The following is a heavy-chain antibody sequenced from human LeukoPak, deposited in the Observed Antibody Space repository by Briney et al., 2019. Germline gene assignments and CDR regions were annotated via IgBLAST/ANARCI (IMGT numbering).Heavy chain of an antibody. Sequence: GGSLRLSCAASGFTFSSYWMHWVRQPPGKGLEWVSGINRNGGSTDYADSVKGRFTISRDNAKNSHFLQMNSLRVEDTALYYCARGFRNGPFDCWGQGTLVTVSS. D-gene: IGHD2-8*01. CDR1: GFTFSSYW. CDR2: INRNGGST. CDR3: ARGFRNGPFDC. J-gene: IGHJ4*02. V-gene: IGHV3-20*04.